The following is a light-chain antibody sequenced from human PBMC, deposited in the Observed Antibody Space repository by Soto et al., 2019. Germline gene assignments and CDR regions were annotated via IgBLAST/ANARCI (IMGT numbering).Light chain of an antibody. Sequence: QSVLTQPASVSGSPGQSITISCTETSSDVGGYKYVSWYQQHPGRAPKLMIYDVNNRPSGVSSRFSGSKSGNAASLTISGLQAEDEADYYCSSYTSGTTHVIFGGGTKVTVL. CDR3: SSYTSGTTHVI. CDR1: SSDVGGYKY. CDR2: DVN. J-gene: IGLJ2*01. V-gene: IGLV2-14*03.